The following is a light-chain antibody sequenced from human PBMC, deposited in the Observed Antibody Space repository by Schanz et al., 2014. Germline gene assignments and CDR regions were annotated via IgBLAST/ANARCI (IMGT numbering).Light chain of an antibody. CDR3: GTWDSSLSAGV. V-gene: IGLV1-51*01. CDR2: DNN. CDR1: SSNIVNNY. Sequence: QSVLTQPPSVSAAPGQKVTISCSGNSSNIVNNYVSWYQQLPGTAPKFLIYDNNKRPSGIPDRFSGSKSGTSATLGIAGLQTGDEADYYCGTWDSSLSAGVFGGGTKLTVL. J-gene: IGLJ3*02.